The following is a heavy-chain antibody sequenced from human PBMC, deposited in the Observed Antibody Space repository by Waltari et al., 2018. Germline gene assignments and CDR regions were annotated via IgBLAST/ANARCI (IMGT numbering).Heavy chain of an antibody. CDR2: IHSAGST. V-gene: IGHV3-53*02. CDR3: ARGPYNFWSGYSFEY. J-gene: IGHJ4*02. CDR1: GFTVSDSY. Sequence: EVQLVETGGGLIQPGGSLRLSCAASGFTVSDSYMTWVRQAPGMGLEWVSLIHSAGSTFYADSVKCRFTISRDYSKNTLYLQMNSLRAEDSALYYCARGPYNFWSGYSFEYWGQGTLVTVSS. D-gene: IGHD3-3*01.